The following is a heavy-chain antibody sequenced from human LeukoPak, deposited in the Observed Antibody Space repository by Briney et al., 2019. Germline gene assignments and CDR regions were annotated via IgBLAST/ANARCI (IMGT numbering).Heavy chain of an antibody. Sequence: PSETLSLTCTVSGGSISGYYWSWIRQPAGKGLEWIGRIYTSGTTHDNPSLKSRVTMSVDTSKNQVSLKVSSVTAADTAVYYCARDLETMGWFDPWGQGTLVTVSS. D-gene: IGHD4/OR15-4a*01. CDR1: GGSISGYY. V-gene: IGHV4-4*07. J-gene: IGHJ5*02. CDR2: IYTSGTT. CDR3: ARDLETMGWFDP.